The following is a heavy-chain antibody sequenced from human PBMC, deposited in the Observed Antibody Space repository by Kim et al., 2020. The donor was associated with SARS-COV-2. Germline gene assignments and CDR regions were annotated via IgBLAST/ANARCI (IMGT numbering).Heavy chain of an antibody. Sequence: YYTASVKGRFTTSRGNSKNTRYLQMNSLRAEDTAVYYCAKGLYYDSTFDPWGQGTLVTVSS. D-gene: IGHD3-22*01. V-gene: IGHV3-23*01. CDR3: AKGLYYDSTFDP. J-gene: IGHJ5*02.